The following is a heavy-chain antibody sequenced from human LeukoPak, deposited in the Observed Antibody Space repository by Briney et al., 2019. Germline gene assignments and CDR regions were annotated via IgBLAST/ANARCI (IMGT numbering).Heavy chain of an antibody. CDR3: AREGAYDSGSYGAGDC. CDR2: VNTDGNNT. J-gene: IGHJ4*02. D-gene: IGHD3-10*01. Sequence: GGSLRLSCAAAGFTFSDYWMHWVRQAPGKGLMWVSRVNTDGNNTTYADSVKGRFTISRDNAKNMFYLQTDSLRAEDTAMYYCAREGAYDSGSYGAGDCWGQGTLVTVSS. CDR1: GFTFSDYW. V-gene: IGHV3-74*01.